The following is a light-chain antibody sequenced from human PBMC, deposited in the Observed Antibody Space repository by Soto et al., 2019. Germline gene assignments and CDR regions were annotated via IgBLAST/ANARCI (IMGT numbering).Light chain of an antibody. V-gene: IGKV1-39*01. CDR3: QQSYRTPLT. CDR2: AAS. CDR1: ETISDY. Sequence: DIQMTQFPSSLSASVGDRVTITCGASETISDYLNWYQHKPGTAPKLLIFAASSLQSGVPSRFSGGGSGTNFTLTITSLQPEDFVTYYCQQSYRTPLTFGGGTKVDIK. J-gene: IGKJ4*01.